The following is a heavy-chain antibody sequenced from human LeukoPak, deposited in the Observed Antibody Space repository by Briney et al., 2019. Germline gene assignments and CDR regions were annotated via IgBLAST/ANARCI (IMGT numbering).Heavy chain of an antibody. Sequence: ASVKVSCKASGYTFTDYYMHWVRQAAGQGLEWMGWINSNSGSTNYAQRFQGRVTVTRDTSSSTAYMELSRLRSDDTAVYYCVRDPDTPMEDFDYWGQGTLVTVSS. CDR2: INSNSGST. J-gene: IGHJ4*02. D-gene: IGHD5-18*01. V-gene: IGHV1-2*02. CDR1: GYTFTDYY. CDR3: VRDPDTPMEDFDY.